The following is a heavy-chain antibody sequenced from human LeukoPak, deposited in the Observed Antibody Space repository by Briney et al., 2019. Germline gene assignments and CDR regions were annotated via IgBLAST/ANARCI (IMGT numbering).Heavy chain of an antibody. J-gene: IGHJ3*02. CDR3: ARVRYDSSGYPDAFDI. D-gene: IGHD3-22*01. V-gene: IGHV5-51*01. CDR2: IYPGDSDT. CDR1: GYSFTSYW. Sequence: GESLQISCKGSGYSFTSYWIGWVRQMPGKGLEWMGIIYPGDSDTRYSPSFQGQVTISADKSISTAYLQWSSLKASDTAMYYCARVRYDSSGYPDAFDIWGQGTMVTVSS.